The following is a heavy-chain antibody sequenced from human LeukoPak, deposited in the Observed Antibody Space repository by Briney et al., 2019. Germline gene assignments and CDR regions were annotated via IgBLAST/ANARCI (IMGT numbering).Heavy chain of an antibody. Sequence: GGSLRLSCAASGFTFSSYSMNWVRQAPGKGLEWVASISYTSTYIFYADSLKGRFTISIDNAENSLYLQMSSLRVEDTAVYYCARYGADCFDYWGQGTLVTVSS. CDR3: ARYGADCFDY. V-gene: IGHV3-21*01. J-gene: IGHJ4*02. CDR2: ISYTSTYI. D-gene: IGHD4/OR15-4a*01. CDR1: GFTFSSYS.